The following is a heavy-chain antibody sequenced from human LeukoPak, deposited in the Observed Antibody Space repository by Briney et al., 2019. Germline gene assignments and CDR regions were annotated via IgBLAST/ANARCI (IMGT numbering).Heavy chain of an antibody. J-gene: IGHJ4*02. V-gene: IGHV3-30*02. CDR3: AKAYGYCSGGSCYSELGFWGY. CDR1: GFTFSSYG. D-gene: IGHD2-15*01. Sequence: PGGSLRLSCAASGFTFSSYGMHWVRQAPGKGLEWVAFIRYDGSNKYYADSVKGRFTISRDNSKNTLYLQMNSLRAEDTAVYYCAKAYGYCSGGSCYSELGFWGYWGQGTLVTVSS. CDR2: IRYDGSNK.